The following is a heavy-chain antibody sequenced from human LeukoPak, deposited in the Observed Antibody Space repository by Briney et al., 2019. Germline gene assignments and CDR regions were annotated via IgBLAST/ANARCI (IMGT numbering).Heavy chain of an antibody. CDR2: ISGSSSTI. J-gene: IGHJ4*02. CDR1: GFTFSSYS. CDR3: ARGSTYYDSSGQVPFDY. D-gene: IGHD3-22*01. Sequence: GGSLRLSCAASGFTFSSYSMNWVRQAPGKGLEWGSYISGSSSTIYYAESVKGGFTISRDNGKNTVYMQMNRLRDEDTAVYYCARGSTYYDSSGQVPFDYWGQGTLVTVSS. V-gene: IGHV3-48*02.